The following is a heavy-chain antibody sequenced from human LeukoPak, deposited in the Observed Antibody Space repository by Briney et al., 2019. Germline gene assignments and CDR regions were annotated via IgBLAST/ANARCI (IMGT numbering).Heavy chain of an antibody. D-gene: IGHD6-13*01. CDR1: GFTFSSYW. J-gene: IGHJ6*02. CDR3: ARDQGKAGDYYYYGMDV. CDR2: IKQDGSEK. V-gene: IGHV3-7*01. Sequence: GGSLRLSCAASGFTFSSYWMSWVRQAPGKGLEWVANIKQDGSEKYYVDSVKGRFTISRDNAKNSLYLQMNSLRAEDTAVYYCARDQGKAGDYYYYGMDVWGQGTTVTVSS.